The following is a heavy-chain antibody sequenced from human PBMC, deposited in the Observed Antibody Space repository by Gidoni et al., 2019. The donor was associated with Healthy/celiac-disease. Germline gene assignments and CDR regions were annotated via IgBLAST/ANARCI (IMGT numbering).Heavy chain of an antibody. V-gene: IGHV3-23*01. CDR2: IRGSGGST. J-gene: IGHJ3*02. Sequence: EVQLLESGGGLVQPGGSLILSCAASVFTFSSYAMSWFRQAPGKGLEWVSAIRGSGGSTYYADAVKGRFTISRDNSKNTLYLKMNSLRAEDTAVYYCAKDYFSGWYDAFDIWGQGTMVTVSS. CDR3: AKDYFSGWYDAFDI. D-gene: IGHD6-19*01. CDR1: VFTFSSYA.